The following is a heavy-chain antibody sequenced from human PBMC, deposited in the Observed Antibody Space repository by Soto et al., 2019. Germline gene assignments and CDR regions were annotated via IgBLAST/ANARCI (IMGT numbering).Heavy chain of an antibody. CDR3: ARDVLYSTSDYRRFDP. J-gene: IGHJ5*02. Sequence: QVQLVQSGGEVKKPGASVRVSCKASGYTFNSYGISWVRQAPGQGLEWMGWLNTYNGNTNYAQKLQGRVSMMTDTTTSTAYLEVRSRGSDDTAVYYCARDVLYSTSDYRRFDPWGQGTLVTVSS. CDR2: LNTYNGNT. V-gene: IGHV1-18*01. CDR1: GYTFNSYG. D-gene: IGHD6-6*01.